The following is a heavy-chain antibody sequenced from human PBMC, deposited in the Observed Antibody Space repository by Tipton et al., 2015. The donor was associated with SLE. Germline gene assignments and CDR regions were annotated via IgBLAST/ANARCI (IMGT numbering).Heavy chain of an antibody. Sequence: TLSLTCTVSGGSMSSYYWSWIRQPPGKGLEWIGYIYYNGRTNYNPPPKSRVTISVDTSKNQFSLKLSSVTAADTAVYYCARDRGQWPDYWGQGTLVTVSS. D-gene: IGHD6-19*01. CDR2: IYYNGRT. CDR1: GGSMSSYY. CDR3: ARDRGQWPDY. J-gene: IGHJ4*02. V-gene: IGHV4-4*08.